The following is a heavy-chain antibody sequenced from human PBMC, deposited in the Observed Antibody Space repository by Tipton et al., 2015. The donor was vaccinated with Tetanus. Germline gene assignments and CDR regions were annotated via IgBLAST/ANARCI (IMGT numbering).Heavy chain of an antibody. CDR3: ARLTGHSMDVVDYYYFGMDV. D-gene: IGHD2-21*01. V-gene: IGHV4-59*01. CDR2: IYYTGST. CDR1: GFTFSDAW. Sequence: GSLRLSCAASGFTFSDAWMSWIRQSPGKGLEWIGYIYYTGSTNYNPSLKSGVTISLDTSKNQFSLKLTSVSAADTAVYYCARLTGHSMDVVDYYYFGMDVWGQGTKVTVSS. J-gene: IGHJ6*02.